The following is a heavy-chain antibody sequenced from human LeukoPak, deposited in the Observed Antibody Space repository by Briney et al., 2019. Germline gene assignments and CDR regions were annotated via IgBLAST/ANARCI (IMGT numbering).Heavy chain of an antibody. CDR1: GFTFSSYA. CDR2: ISYDGSNK. D-gene: IGHD3-10*01. J-gene: IGHJ4*02. V-gene: IGHV3-30-3*01. CDR3: AREGVGAFFDY. Sequence: GGSLRLSCAASGFTFSSYAMHWVRQAPGKGLEWVAVISYDGSNKYYADSVKGRFTISRDNSKNTLYLQMNSLRAEDTAVYYCAREGVGAFFDYWGREPWSPSPQ.